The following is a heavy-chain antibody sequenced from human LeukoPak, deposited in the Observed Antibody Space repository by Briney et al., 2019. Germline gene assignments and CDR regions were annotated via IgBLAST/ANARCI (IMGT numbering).Heavy chain of an antibody. CDR1: GYSISSGLY. J-gene: IGHJ4*02. CDR3: ARDEAPEY. V-gene: IGHV4-38-2*02. CDR2: IYHSGIT. Sequence: SETLSPTCTVSGYSISSGLYWGWIRQPPGKGLEWIGSIYHSGITYYNPSLKSRVTMSVDTSKNQFSLKLSSVTAADTAVYFCARDEAPEYWGQGTLVTVSS.